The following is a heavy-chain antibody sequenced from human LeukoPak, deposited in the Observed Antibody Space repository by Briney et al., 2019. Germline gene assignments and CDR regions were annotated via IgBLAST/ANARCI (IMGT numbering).Heavy chain of an antibody. CDR2: IKKDGSEK. CDR1: GFTFSNYW. J-gene: IGHJ4*02. D-gene: IGHD3-3*01. CDR3: ANPPAPYDFGYYFDY. Sequence: GGSLRLSCAASGFTFSNYWMTWVRQAPGKGLEWVANIKKDGSEKNYVDSVKGRFTISRDNAKNSLYLQMNGLRAEDTAVYYCANPPAPYDFGYYFDYWGQGTLVTVSS. V-gene: IGHV3-7*01.